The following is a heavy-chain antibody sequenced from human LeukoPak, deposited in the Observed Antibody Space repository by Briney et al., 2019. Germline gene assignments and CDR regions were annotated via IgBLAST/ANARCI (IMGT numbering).Heavy chain of an antibody. J-gene: IGHJ4*02. V-gene: IGHV3-48*03. CDR1: GFTFSSYE. CDR2: ISSSGSTI. D-gene: IGHD2-2*02. CDR3: ARDTEHLYFVFDY. Sequence: GGSLRLSCAASGFTFSSYEMNWVRQAPGNGLERVSYISSSGSTIYYADSVKGRFTISRDNAKNSLYLQMNSLRDEDTAVYYCARDTEHLYFVFDYWGQETLVTVSS.